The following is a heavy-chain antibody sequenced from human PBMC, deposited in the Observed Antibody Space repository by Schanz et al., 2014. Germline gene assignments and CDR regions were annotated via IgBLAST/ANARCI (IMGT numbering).Heavy chain of an antibody. V-gene: IGHV3-23*01. J-gene: IGHJ5*01. CDR3: SKDKQGSRSDDS. D-gene: IGHD2-15*01. Sequence: VQLLQSGGALVQPGGSLRLSCSASGFTFSTSAMSWARQTPGKGLEWVSSITTGGNTYYRDSVKGRFIVSRDNSKNTLYLEMNRLRVDDTAVYYCSKDKQGSRSDDSWGQGTLVTVSS. CDR1: GFTFSTSA. CDR2: ITTGGNT.